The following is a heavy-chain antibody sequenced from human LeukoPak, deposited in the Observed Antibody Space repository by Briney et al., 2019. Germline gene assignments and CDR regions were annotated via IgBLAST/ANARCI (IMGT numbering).Heavy chain of an antibody. Sequence: SGTLSLTCTVSGDSINSLDLWSWVRQPPGRGLEWIGEMYLSGTTHSNPSVKSRVTISIDKSKNQFFLNLSSVTAADTAVYYCAGLVGRYSSGLYYYYFDYWGQGTLVTVSS. CDR2: MYLSGTT. V-gene: IGHV4-4*02. CDR1: GDSINSLDL. J-gene: IGHJ4*02. D-gene: IGHD3-22*01. CDR3: AGLVGRYSSGLYYYYFDY.